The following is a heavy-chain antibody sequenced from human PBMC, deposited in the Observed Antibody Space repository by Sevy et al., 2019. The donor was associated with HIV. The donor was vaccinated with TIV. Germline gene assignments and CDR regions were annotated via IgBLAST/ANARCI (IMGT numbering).Heavy chain of an antibody. J-gene: IGHJ4*02. CDR3: ARAIGTTVVTPVDY. Sequence: APVKVSCKASGYTFTRYEINWVRQATGQGLEWMGWMNPNSGDTGSVQKFQGRVTMTRNTSISTAYMELRSLRSDDTAVYYCARAIGTTVVTPVDYWGQGTLVTVSS. D-gene: IGHD3-10*01. V-gene: IGHV1-8*01. CDR1: GYTFTRYE. CDR2: MNPNSGDT.